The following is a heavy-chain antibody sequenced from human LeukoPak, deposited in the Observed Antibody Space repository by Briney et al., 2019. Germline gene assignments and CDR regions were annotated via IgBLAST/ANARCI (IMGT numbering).Heavy chain of an antibody. D-gene: IGHD1-26*01. CDR2: INPSGGST. CDR1: GYSFNSYY. CDR3: SRDHSGTVAVEGRHYYYMDV. Sequence: ASVKVSCKASGYSFNSYYMHWVRQAPGQGLEWLGIINPSGGSTNYAQKFEGRVTMTRDTSSSTVYLELTSLRSEDTAVYYCSRDHSGTVAVEGRHYYYMDVWGKGTTVTVSS. J-gene: IGHJ6*03. V-gene: IGHV1-46*02.